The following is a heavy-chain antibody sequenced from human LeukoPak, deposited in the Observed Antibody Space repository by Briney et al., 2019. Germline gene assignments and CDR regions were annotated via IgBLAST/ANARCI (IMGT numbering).Heavy chain of an antibody. CDR1: GYTLTELS. V-gene: IGHV1-24*01. D-gene: IGHD1-26*01. Sequence: GASVKVSCKVSGYTLTELSMHWVRQAPGKGLEWMGGFDPEDGETIYAQKFQGRATMTEDTSTDTAYMELSSLRSEDTAVYYCATGAVGATGYYFDYWGQGTLVTVSS. CDR3: ATGAVGATGYYFDY. J-gene: IGHJ4*02. CDR2: FDPEDGET.